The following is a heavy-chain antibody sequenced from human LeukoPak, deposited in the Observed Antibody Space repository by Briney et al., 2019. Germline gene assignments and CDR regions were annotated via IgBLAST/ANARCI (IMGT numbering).Heavy chain of an antibody. D-gene: IGHD6-25*01. CDR3: TRRTGAGSYYFDL. CDR1: GFTFSGSA. Sequence: PGGSLRLSCAASGFTFSGSAMHWVRQASGKGPEWVGRIRSKANSYATAYAASVKGRFTISRDDSKNTAYLQMNSLKTEDTAVYYCTRRTGAGSYYFDLWGQGTLVTVSS. CDR2: IRSKANSYAT. J-gene: IGHJ4*02. V-gene: IGHV3-73*01.